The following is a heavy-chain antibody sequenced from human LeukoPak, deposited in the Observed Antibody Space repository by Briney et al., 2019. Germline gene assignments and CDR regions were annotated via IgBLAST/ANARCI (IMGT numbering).Heavy chain of an antibody. CDR3: AREPTTVSPPG. CDR1: GFTFSSYG. V-gene: IGHV3-33*01. CDR2: IWYDGTDK. D-gene: IGHD4-11*01. Sequence: PGGSLRLSCAASGFTFSSYGMHWVRQGPGKGLEWVTFIWYDGTDKNYADSVKGRFTISRDNSKNTLYLQMNSLRAEDTAVYYCAREPTTVSPPGWGQGTLVTVSS. J-gene: IGHJ4*02.